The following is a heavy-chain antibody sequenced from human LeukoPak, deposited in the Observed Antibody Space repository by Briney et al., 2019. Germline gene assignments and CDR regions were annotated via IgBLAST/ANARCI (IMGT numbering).Heavy chain of an antibody. CDR1: GGCFSGYY. Sequence: PSETLSLTCAVYGGCFSGYYWSWIRQPPGNGLEWIGEINHSGSTNYNPSLKSRVTISVDTSKNQFSLKLSSVTAADTAVYYCARTRLLWFGELFGGYYYGMDVWGQGTTVTVS. D-gene: IGHD3-10*01. CDR2: INHSGST. V-gene: IGHV4-34*01. CDR3: ARTRLLWFGELFGGYYYGMDV. J-gene: IGHJ6*02.